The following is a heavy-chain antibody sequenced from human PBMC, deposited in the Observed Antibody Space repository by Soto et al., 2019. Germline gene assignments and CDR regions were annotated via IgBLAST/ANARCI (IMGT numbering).Heavy chain of an antibody. Sequence: PGGSLRLSGAASGFTFSNAWMSWVRQAPWKGLEWVGRTKSKTDGGTTDYAAPVKGRFTISRDDSKNTLYLQMNSLKTEETAVYYCTTDDSSGYVYWGQRTLVAFYS. CDR1: GFTFSNAW. CDR3: TTDDSSGYVY. V-gene: IGHV3-15*01. J-gene: IGHJ4*02. CDR2: TKSKTDGGTT. D-gene: IGHD3-22*01.